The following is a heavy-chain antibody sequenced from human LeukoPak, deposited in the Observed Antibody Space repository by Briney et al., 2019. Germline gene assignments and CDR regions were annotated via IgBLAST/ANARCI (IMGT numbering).Heavy chain of an antibody. CDR3: AKDEYSSSSVPFDY. CDR2: ISGSGGST. J-gene: IGHJ4*02. CDR1: WFTVSSNY. D-gene: IGHD6-6*01. Sequence: GGSLRLSSAASWFTVSSNYMSWVRQAPGKGLEWVSAISGSGGSTYYADSVKGRFTISRDNSKNTLYLQMNSLRAEDTAVYYCAKDEYSSSSVPFDYWGQGTLVTVSS. V-gene: IGHV3-23*01.